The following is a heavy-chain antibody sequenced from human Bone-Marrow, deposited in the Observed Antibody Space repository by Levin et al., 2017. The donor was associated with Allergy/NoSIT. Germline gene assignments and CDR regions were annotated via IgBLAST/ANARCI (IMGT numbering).Heavy chain of an antibody. J-gene: IGHJ3*02. CDR2: ISDSGST. V-gene: IGHV3-23*01. Sequence: GESLKISCAASGFTFSSYSMSWVRQAPGKGLDWVSTISDSGSTYYADSMKGRFTISRDNSRNTLSVQMNSLRAEDTAVYCCAKAPMGAVLHAFDIWGQGTMVTVSS. D-gene: IGHD3-16*01. CDR1: GFTFSSYS. CDR3: AKAPMGAVLHAFDI.